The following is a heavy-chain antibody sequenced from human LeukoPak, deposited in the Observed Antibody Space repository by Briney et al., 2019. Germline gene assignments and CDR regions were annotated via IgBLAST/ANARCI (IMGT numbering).Heavy chain of an antibody. V-gene: IGHV4-31*03. J-gene: IGHJ4*02. CDR2: IYYSGST. Sequence: PSETLSLTCTVSGGSISSGGYCWSWVRQHPGKGLEWIGYIYYSGSTYYNPSLKGRVTISVDTSKNQFSLKLSSVTAADTAVYYCAREALETYYFDYWGQGTLVTVSS. CDR3: AREALETYYFDY. D-gene: IGHD1-1*01. CDR1: GGSISSGGYC.